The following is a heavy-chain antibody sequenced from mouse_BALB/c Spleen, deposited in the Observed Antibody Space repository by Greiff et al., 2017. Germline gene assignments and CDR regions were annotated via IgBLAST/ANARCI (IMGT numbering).Heavy chain of an antibody. J-gene: IGHJ3*01. V-gene: IGHV1S26*01. D-gene: IGHD2-4*01. CDR1: GYTFTSYW. CDR2: INPSTGYT. Sequence: QVQLQQSGPELVKPGASVKMSCKASGYTFTSYWMHWVKQRPGQGLEWIGYINPSTGYTEYNQKFKDKATLTADKSSSTAYMQLSSLTSEDSAVYYCARGDYDVAYWGQGTLVTVSA. CDR3: ARGDYDVAY.